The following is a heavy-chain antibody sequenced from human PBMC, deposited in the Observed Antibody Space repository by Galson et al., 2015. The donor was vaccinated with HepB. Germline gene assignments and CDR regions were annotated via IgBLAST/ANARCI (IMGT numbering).Heavy chain of an antibody. J-gene: IGHJ5*02. CDR3: ARDPRALRLGRDWLDP. CDR2: ISYDGSNK. V-gene: IGHV3-30*04. D-gene: IGHD5-12*01. Sequence: SLRLSCAAPGFTFSSYAMYWVRQAPGKGLEWVAVISYDGSNKYYGDSVKGRFTISRDNSKNTLYLQMNSLRAEDTAVYYCARDPRALRLGRDWLDPWGQGTLVTVSS. CDR1: GFTFSSYA.